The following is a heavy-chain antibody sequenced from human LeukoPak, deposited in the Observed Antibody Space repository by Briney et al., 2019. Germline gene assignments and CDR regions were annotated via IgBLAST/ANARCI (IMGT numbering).Heavy chain of an antibody. J-gene: IGHJ4*02. CDR2: FYYSGST. CDR3: ARKQWVMYYFDS. D-gene: IGHD6-19*01. CDR1: GGSISISNYY. V-gene: IGHV4-39*01. Sequence: PSETLSLTCTVSGGSISISNYYWGWLRQPPGKGREWIGSFYYSGSTYYNPSLKSRVTISVDTSKSQFSLKLSSVTAADTAIYYCARKQWVMYYFDSWGQGTLVTVSS.